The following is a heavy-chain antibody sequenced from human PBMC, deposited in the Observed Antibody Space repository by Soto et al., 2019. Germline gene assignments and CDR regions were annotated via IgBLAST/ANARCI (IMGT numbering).Heavy chain of an antibody. CDR3: AIVGRWLPYFDS. CDR2: IYSGGST. V-gene: IGHV3-53*01. J-gene: IGHJ4*02. D-gene: IGHD5-12*01. Sequence: GGSLRLSCAVYGGSVNSNYLNWVRQAPGKGLEWVSVIYSGGSTYYADSVKGRVTISRDNSKNTLYLQMNSLRAADTAVYYCAIVGRWLPYFDSWGQGTLVTVSS. CDR1: GGSVNSNY.